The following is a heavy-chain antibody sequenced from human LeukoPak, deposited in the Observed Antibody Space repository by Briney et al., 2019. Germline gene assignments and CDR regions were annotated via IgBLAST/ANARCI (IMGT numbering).Heavy chain of an antibody. D-gene: IGHD3-16*01. J-gene: IGHJ5*02. CDR1: GFTVSSNY. V-gene: IGHV3-66*01. Sequence: GGSLRLSCAASGFTVSSNYMSWVRQAPGKGLEWVSFMYRGDRTYYADSVKGRFTMSRDDMEKTVYLQMDSLRAEDTAVYYCAREVDGGLDPWGQGTLVTVSS. CDR3: AREVDGGLDP. CDR2: MYRGDRT.